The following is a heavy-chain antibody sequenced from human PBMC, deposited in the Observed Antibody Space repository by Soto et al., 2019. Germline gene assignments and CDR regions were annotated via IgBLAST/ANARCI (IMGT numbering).Heavy chain of an antibody. D-gene: IGHD1-7*01. CDR3: ATRLDNWNFDLLTY. CDR2: FDPEDGET. CDR1: GYTLTELS. J-gene: IGHJ4*02. Sequence: QVQLVPSGAEVKKPGASVKVSCKVSGYTLTELSMHWVRQAPGKGLEWMGGFDPEDGETIYALQFQGRVTMTEDTSTDIAYMELSSLRSEDTAVYYCATRLDNWNFDLLTYWGQGTLVNVSS. V-gene: IGHV1-24*01.